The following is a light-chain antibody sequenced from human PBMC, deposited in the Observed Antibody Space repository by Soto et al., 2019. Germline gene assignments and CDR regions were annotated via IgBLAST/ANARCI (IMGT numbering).Light chain of an antibody. Sequence: ELALTQSPGTLSLSPGARATLSCRASQRVISRYLAWYQKKPGQPPRLLIYGASTRATGIPDRFGGSGSETDFTLTISRLEPEDFAVYYCQQYGTSPFTFGQGSKLEIK. CDR2: GAS. V-gene: IGKV3-20*01. CDR3: QQYGTSPFT. J-gene: IGKJ2*01. CDR1: QRVISRY.